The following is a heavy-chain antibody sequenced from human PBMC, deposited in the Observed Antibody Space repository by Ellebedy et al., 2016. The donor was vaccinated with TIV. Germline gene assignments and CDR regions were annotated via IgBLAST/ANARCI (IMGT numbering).Heavy chain of an antibody. J-gene: IGHJ4*02. CDR3: TTDNTPAGHEQ. V-gene: IGHV3-15*01. CDR2: IRSKTDGGAT. Sequence: GGSLRPSXATSGSTFMNAWMSWVRQAPGKGLEWVGRIRSKTDGGATDYAAPLKGRVTISRDDSRDTLHLQMNSLRTEDTAMYYCTTDNTPAGHEQWGQGTLVTVSS. D-gene: IGHD2-15*01. CDR1: GSTFMNAW.